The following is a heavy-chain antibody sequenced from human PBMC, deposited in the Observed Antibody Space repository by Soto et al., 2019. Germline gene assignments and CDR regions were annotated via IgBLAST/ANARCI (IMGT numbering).Heavy chain of an antibody. CDR1: GFTFTSSA. CDR2: IVVGSGNT. CDR3: AGAHYFSPDMKV. J-gene: IGHJ6*02. D-gene: IGHD2-21*01. Sequence: SVKISCKASGFTFTSSAVQWVRQARGQRLEWIGWIVVGSGNTNYAQKFQERVTITRDMSTSTVYMELSSLRSEDTAVYCCAGAHYFSPDMKVWGQGTTVTVSS. V-gene: IGHV1-58*01.